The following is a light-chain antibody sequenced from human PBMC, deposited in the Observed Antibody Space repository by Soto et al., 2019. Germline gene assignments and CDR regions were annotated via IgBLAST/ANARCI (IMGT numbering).Light chain of an antibody. J-gene: IGKJ1*01. CDR1: QSVGAT. V-gene: IGKV3-15*01. CDR3: QQYADWPTT. Sequence: EIVMTQSPVTLSVFPWERATLSCRASQSVGATVAWYHQRPGQAPRLLISGASTRATGVPARVSASGSGTAFTLTITSLQSDDCGVYYCQQYADWPTTFGQGTRVEIK. CDR2: GAS.